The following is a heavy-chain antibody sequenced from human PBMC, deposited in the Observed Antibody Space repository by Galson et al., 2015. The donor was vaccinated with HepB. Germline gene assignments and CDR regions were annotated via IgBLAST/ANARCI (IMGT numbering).Heavy chain of an antibody. CDR1: GFTFRSYS. Sequence: SLRLSCAASGFTFRSYSMNWVRQAPGKGLEWVSSISNGGRDIFYTDSVRGRFTVSRDNAKNSLYVQMNSLRAEDTALYFCARTSMSAAASKLDDLDLWGQGTLVTVSS. V-gene: IGHV3-21*01. CDR2: ISNGGRDI. CDR3: ARTSMSAAASKLDDLDL. D-gene: IGHD2/OR15-2a*01. J-gene: IGHJ4*02.